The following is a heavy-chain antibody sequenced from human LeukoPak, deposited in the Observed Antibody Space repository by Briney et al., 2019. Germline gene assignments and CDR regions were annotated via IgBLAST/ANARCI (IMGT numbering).Heavy chain of an antibody. J-gene: IGHJ5*02. D-gene: IGHD4-17*01. CDR2: IYYSGST. CDR3: ARGGATTVTDHWYNWFDP. Sequence: SSQTLSLTCTVSRGSISSDDYYWSWIRQPPGKGLEWIGYIYYSGSTYYNPSLESRVTISVDTSKNQFSLKLSSVTAADTAVYYCARGGATTVTDHWYNWFDPWGQGTLVTVSS. V-gene: IGHV4-30-4*01. CDR1: RGSISSDDYY.